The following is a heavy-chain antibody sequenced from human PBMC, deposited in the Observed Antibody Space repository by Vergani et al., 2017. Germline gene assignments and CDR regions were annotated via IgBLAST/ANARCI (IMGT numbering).Heavy chain of an antibody. CDR2: ISGSGGST. D-gene: IGHD3-10*01. CDR3: AKDGGSGSYPPYMCGMDV. V-gene: IGHV3-23*01. CDR1: GFTFSSYA. Sequence: EVQLLESGGGLVQPGGSLRLSCAASGFTFSSYAMSWVRQAPGKGLEWVSAISGSGGSTSYADSVKGRFTISRDNSKNTLYLQMNSLRAEDTAVYYCAKDGGSGSYPPYMCGMDVWGQGTTVTVSS. J-gene: IGHJ6*02.